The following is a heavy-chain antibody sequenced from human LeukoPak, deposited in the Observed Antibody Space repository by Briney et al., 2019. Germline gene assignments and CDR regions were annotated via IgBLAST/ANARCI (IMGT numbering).Heavy chain of an antibody. J-gene: IGHJ1*01. V-gene: IGHV3-30*18. D-gene: IGHD4-17*01. CDR2: ISYDGSNK. Sequence: GGSLRLSCAASGFTFSSYGMHWVRQAPGKGLEWVAVISYDGSNKYYADSVKGRFTISRDNSKNTLYLQMNSLRAEDTAVYYCAKEIYGDSTGGRFQHWGQGTLVTVSS. CDR3: AKEIYGDSTGGRFQH. CDR1: GFTFSSYG.